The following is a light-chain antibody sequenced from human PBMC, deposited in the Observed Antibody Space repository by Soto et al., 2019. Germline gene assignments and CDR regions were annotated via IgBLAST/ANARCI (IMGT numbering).Light chain of an antibody. V-gene: IGLV2-23*02. CDR1: SSDVGSYNL. CDR2: EVS. J-gene: IGLJ1*01. CDR3: CSYAGSSTPYV. Sequence: HSALTQPASVSGSPGQSITISCTGTSSDVGSYNLVSWYQQHPGKAPKLMIYEVSKRPSGVSNRFSGSKSGNTASLTISGLQAEDEADYYCCSYAGSSTPYVFGTGTKVTV.